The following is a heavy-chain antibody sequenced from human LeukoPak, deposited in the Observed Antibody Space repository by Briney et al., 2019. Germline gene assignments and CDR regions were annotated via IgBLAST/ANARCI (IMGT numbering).Heavy chain of an antibody. CDR2: INHSGST. V-gene: IGHV4-34*01. CDR1: GVSFSGYY. Sequence: KTSETLSLTCAVYGVSFSGYYWSWLRQPPGKGLEWIGEINHSGSTNYNPSLKSRVTISVDTSKNQFSLKLSSVTAADTAVYYCARGRGGYSYGSQYYYYYGMDVWGQGTTVTVSS. CDR3: ARGRGGYSYGSQYYYYYGMDV. D-gene: IGHD5-18*01. J-gene: IGHJ6*02.